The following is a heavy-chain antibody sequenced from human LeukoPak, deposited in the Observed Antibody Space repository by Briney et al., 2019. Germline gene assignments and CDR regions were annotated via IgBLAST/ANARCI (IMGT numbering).Heavy chain of an antibody. Sequence: SETLSLTCTVSGGSISNYYWSWIRQPPGKGLEWIGYIYYSGSTKYNPSLKSRVTISVDTSKNEFSLKMSSVTAADTAVYYCTRDSGTTGEVKFDPWGQGTLVAVSS. D-gene: IGHD3-10*01. J-gene: IGHJ5*02. V-gene: IGHV4-59*12. CDR3: TRDSGTTGEVKFDP. CDR1: GGSISNYY. CDR2: IYYSGST.